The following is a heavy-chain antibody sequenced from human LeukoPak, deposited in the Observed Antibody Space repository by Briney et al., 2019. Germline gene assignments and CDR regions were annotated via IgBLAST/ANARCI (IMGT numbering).Heavy chain of an antibody. Sequence: GGSLRLSCAASGFTLSDYYMSWLRQAQGKGLEWVSYISSSGSTIYYADSVKGRFTISRDNAKNSLYLQMNSLRAEDTAVYYCARAPGIAVAGFDPWGQGTLVTVSS. CDR1: GFTLSDYY. D-gene: IGHD6-19*01. CDR2: ISSSGSTI. V-gene: IGHV3-11*01. J-gene: IGHJ5*02. CDR3: ARAPGIAVAGFDP.